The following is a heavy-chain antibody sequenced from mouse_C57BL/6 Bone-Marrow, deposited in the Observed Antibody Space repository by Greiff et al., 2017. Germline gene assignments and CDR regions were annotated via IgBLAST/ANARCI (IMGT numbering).Heavy chain of an antibody. CDR3: ARGITTVVPYAMDY. J-gene: IGHJ4*01. D-gene: IGHD1-1*01. CDR1: GFTFSDYY. CDR2: INYDGSST. V-gene: IGHV5-16*01. Sequence: EVKLMESEGGLVQPGSSMKLSCTASGFTFSDYYMAWVRQVPEKGLEWVANINYDGSSTYYLDSLKSRFIISRDNAKNILYLQMSSLKSEDTATYDCARGITTVVPYAMDYWGQGTSVTVSS.